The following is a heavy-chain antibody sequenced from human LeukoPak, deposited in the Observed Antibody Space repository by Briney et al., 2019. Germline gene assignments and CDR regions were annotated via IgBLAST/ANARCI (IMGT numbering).Heavy chain of an antibody. Sequence: GGSLRLSCAASGFTFSSYSMNWVRQAPGKGLEWVSSISSSSSYIYYADSVKGRFTISRDNSKNTLYLQMNSLRAEDTAVYYCAKADDFWSGYPPDYYYYYMDVWGKGTTVTVSS. CDR2: ISSSSSYI. CDR3: AKADDFWSGYPPDYYYYYMDV. CDR1: GFTFSSYS. J-gene: IGHJ6*03. D-gene: IGHD3-3*01. V-gene: IGHV3-21*01.